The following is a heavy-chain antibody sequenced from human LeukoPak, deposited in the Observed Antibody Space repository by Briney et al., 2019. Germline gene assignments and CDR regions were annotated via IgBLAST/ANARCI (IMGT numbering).Heavy chain of an antibody. CDR1: GGTFSSYA. D-gene: IGHD2-15*01. CDR2: IIPIFGTA. V-gene: IGHV1-69*13. CDR3: AAIVAPYYFDY. Sequence: SVKVSCKASGGTFSSYAISWVRQAPGQGLEWMGGIIPIFGTANYAQKFQGRVTITADESTSTAYMELSSLRSEDTAAYYCAAIVAPYYFDYWGQGTLVTVSS. J-gene: IGHJ4*02.